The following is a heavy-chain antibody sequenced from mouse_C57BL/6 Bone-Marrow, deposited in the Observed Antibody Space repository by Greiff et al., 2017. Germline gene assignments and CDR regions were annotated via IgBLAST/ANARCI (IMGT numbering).Heavy chain of an antibody. D-gene: IGHD1-1*01. Sequence: EVKLMESGGGLVKPGGSLKLSCAASGFTFSDYGMHWVRQAPEKGLAWVAYISSGSSTIYYADTVKGRFTISRDNAKNTLFLQMTSLRSEDTAMYYCARPGYYGSPYYYAMDYWGQGTSVTVSS. CDR1: GFTFSDYG. CDR3: ARPGYYGSPYYYAMDY. CDR2: ISSGSSTI. V-gene: IGHV5-17*01. J-gene: IGHJ4*01.